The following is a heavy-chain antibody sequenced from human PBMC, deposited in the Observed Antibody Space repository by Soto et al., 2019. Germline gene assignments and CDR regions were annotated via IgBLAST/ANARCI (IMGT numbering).Heavy chain of an antibody. V-gene: IGHV4-59*01. D-gene: IGHD3-16*01. Sequence: SETLSLTCTVSGAPMNDYYGSWIRQSPGKGLEHIGYLHYNGFAEYSPSLRSRVSISIDTSKNQFSLKLSSVTAADTAIYYCARSGHIFAGVFWGQGILVTVSS. CDR3: ARSGHIFAGVF. J-gene: IGHJ4*02. CDR1: GAPMNDYY. CDR2: LHYNGFA.